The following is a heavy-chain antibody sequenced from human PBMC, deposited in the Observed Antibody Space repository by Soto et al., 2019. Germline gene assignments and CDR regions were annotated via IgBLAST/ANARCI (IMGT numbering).Heavy chain of an antibody. CDR2: INPSGGST. CDR1: GYTFTSYY. D-gene: IGHD3-22*01. Sequence: ASVKVSCKASGYTFTSYYMHWVRQAPGQGLEWMGIINPSGGSTSYAQKFQGRVTMTRDTSTSTVYMELSSLRSEDTAVYYCVREPYITMIVVVPWYFDYWGQGTLVTVSS. J-gene: IGHJ4*02. V-gene: IGHV1-46*01. CDR3: VREPYITMIVVVPWYFDY.